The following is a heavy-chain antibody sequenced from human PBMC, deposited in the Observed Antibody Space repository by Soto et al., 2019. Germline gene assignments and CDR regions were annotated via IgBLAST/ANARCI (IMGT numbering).Heavy chain of an antibody. Sequence: EVQLVESGGGLVQPGGSLRLSCAASGFSSSNYWMHWVRQAPGKGLVWVSRINRDGSSTSCADSVMGRFTSSRDNAKNTLYLQMNSLRAEDTAVYYCARDRVGGALDYWGQGTLVTVSS. CDR2: INRDGSST. D-gene: IGHD1-26*01. CDR3: ARDRVGGALDY. V-gene: IGHV3-74*01. J-gene: IGHJ4*02. CDR1: GFSSSNYW.